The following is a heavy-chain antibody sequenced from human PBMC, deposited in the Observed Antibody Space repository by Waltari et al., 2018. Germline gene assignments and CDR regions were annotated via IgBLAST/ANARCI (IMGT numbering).Heavy chain of an antibody. CDR2: ISYNGRNI. CDR1: EFTFSSSA. J-gene: IGHJ6*02. D-gene: IGHD3-22*01. CDR3: TRDYCDRTNCHGMDV. Sequence: QVQLVESGGGVVQPGRSLRLSCAASEFTFSSSAMHWVRQAPGKGLEWVAVISYNGRNIYYVDSVKGRFTISRDNSKKMLYLQMNSLRIEDTAVYYCTRDYCDRTNCHGMDVWGQGTTVTVSS. V-gene: IGHV3-30*04.